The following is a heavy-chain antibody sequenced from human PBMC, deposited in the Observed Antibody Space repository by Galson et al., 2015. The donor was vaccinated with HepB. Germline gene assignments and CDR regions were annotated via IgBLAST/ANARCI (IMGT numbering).Heavy chain of an antibody. D-gene: IGHD3-10*01. CDR2: IYYDGTNK. V-gene: IGHV3-33*08. Sequence: SLRLSCAASGFTFSHCDMHWVRQAPGKGLEWVALIYYDGTNKYYADSVKGRFTISRDNSKNTLYLQMNSLRAEDTAVYYCARHNEGFAEFRFDSWGQGTLLIVSS. J-gene: IGHJ4*02. CDR3: ARHNEGFAEFRFDS. CDR1: GFTFSHCD.